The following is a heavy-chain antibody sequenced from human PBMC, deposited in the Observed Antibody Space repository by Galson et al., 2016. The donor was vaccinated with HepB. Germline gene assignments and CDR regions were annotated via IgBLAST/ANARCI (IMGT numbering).Heavy chain of an antibody. Sequence: STRPSPARSSCPFTGYPRYWIRQAPGEGLEWVARISHDAIHTSYADSLKGRFTISRDNSKNTLYLQMNSLRAEDTAVYYCASLRFKGFDLWGRGTLVTVSS. D-gene: IGHD3-3*01. CDR1: SCPFTGYP. CDR3: ASLRFKGFDL. J-gene: IGHJ2*01. CDR2: ISHDAIHT. V-gene: IGHV3-30*14.